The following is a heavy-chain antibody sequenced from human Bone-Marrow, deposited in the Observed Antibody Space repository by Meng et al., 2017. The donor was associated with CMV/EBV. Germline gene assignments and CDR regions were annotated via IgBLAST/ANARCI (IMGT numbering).Heavy chain of an antibody. CDR2: IKSKSDGGST. CDR3: TTGRGGATYFTY. J-gene: IGHJ4*02. V-gene: IGHV3-15*05. D-gene: IGHD1-26*01. CDR1: GFTFTNAW. Sequence: GGSLRLSCAASGFTFTNAWMSWVRQAPGKGLEWVGRIKSKSDGGSTDYAAPVKGRFTISREDSENMLYLQINSLTNEDTAMYYCTTGRGGATYFTYWGQGTLVTVSS.